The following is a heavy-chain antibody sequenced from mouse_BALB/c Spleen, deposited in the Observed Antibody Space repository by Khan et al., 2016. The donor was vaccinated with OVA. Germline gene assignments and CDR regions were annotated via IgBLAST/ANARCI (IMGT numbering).Heavy chain of an antibody. CDR3: ARVYGGDFDY. J-gene: IGHJ2*01. CDR2: ISYSGNT. V-gene: IGHV3-2*02. Sequence: VQLQQSGPGLVKPSQSLSLTCTVTGYSITSDYAWNWLRQFPGNKLEWMGFISYSGNTNYNPSLKSRISITRDTSKNQFFLQLNSVTTEDTATYYCARVYGGDFDYWGQGTPLTVSS. CDR1: GYSITSDYA. D-gene: IGHD1-1*01.